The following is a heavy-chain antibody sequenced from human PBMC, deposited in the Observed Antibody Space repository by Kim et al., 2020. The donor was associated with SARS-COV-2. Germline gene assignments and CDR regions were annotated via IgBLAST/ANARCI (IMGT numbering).Heavy chain of an antibody. D-gene: IGHD5-18*01. J-gene: IGHJ3*02. Sequence: ADSGKGRFTISRDNSRTTLTRQMNSLTGDDPAVYYCAKCLYSYGFDAFDIWGQGTLVTVSS. CDR3: AKCLYSYGFDAFDI. V-gene: IGHV3-23*01.